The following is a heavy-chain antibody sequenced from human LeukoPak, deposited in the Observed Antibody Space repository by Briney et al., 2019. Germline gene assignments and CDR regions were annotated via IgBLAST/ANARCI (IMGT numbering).Heavy chain of an antibody. J-gene: IGHJ4*02. CDR3: ARVPLGATSYVDY. V-gene: IGHV1-2*02. D-gene: IGHD1-26*01. CDR1: GYPFIDYY. CDR2: INPKSGDT. Sequence: ASVKVSCKASGYPFIDYYMHWVRQAPGQGLEWIGWINPKSGDTNYAQKFQDRVTMTRDTSISTAYMEVSRLRSDDTAVHYCARVPLGATSYVDYWGQGTLVTVSS.